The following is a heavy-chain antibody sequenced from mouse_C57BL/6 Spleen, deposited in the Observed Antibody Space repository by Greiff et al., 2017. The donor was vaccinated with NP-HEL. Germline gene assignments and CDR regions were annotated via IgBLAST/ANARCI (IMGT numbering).Heavy chain of an antibody. Sequence: VQLQQSGAELVMPGASVKLSCKASGYTFTSYWMHWVKQRPGQGLEWIGVIDPSDSYTNYNQKFKGKSTLTVDKSSSTAYMQLSSLTSEDSAVYYCARGANWNAMDYWGQRTSVTVSS. V-gene: IGHV1-69*01. CDR3: ARGANWNAMDY. CDR2: IDPSDSYT. J-gene: IGHJ4*01. CDR1: GYTFTSYW. D-gene: IGHD4-1*01.